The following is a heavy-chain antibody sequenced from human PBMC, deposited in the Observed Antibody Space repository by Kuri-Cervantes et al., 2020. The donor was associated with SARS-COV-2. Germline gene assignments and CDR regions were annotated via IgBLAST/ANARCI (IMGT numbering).Heavy chain of an antibody. J-gene: IGHJ6*02. V-gene: IGHV3-23*01. CDR1: GFTFSSYA. Sequence: GESLKISCAGSGFTFSSYAMSWVRQAPGKGLEWVSAISGSGSSTYYADSEKGRFTIPRDNSKNTLYLQMNSLRGEDTAVYYCARYGAVERDYYYYYGMDVWGQGTTVTVSS. CDR3: ARYGAVERDYYYYYGMDV. D-gene: IGHD3-10*01. CDR2: ISGSGSST.